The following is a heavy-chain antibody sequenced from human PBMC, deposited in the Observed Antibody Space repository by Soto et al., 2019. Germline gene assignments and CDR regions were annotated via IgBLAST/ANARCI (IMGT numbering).Heavy chain of an antibody. D-gene: IGHD6-19*01. V-gene: IGHV5-10-1*01. CDR2: IDPSDSYT. J-gene: IGHJ5*02. CDR1: GYSFTSYW. Sequence: PGESLKISCKGSGYSFTSYWISWVHQMPGKGLEWMGRIDPSDSYTNYSPSFQGHVTISADKSISTAYLQWSSLKASDTAMYYCARHAGGRYNLFDPWGQGTLVTVSS. CDR3: ARHAGGRYNLFDP.